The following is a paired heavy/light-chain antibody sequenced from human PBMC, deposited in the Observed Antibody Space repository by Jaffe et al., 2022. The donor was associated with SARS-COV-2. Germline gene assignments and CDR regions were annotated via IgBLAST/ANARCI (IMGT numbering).Heavy chain of an antibody. Sequence: EVQLLESGGGLAQPGGSLRLSCAVSGFTFSITAMSWVRQAPGKGLEWVSVVSDRGGITYYADSVKGRFTVSRDNSKNTLYLQMNSLRAEDTAVYYCAKVTIFGVLPTWGYFDYWGQGTLVTVSS. D-gene: IGHD3-3*01. CDR2: VSDRGGIT. J-gene: IGHJ4*02. V-gene: IGHV3-23*01. CDR1: GFTFSITA. CDR3: AKVTIFGVLPTWGYFDY.
Light chain of an antibody. J-gene: IGKJ1*01. CDR3: QQLNSYPWT. V-gene: IGKV1-9*01. CDR1: QAISNY. CDR2: AAS. Sequence: DIQLTQSPSFLSASVGDRVTITCRASQAISNYLAWYQQKPGKAPKLLIYAASTLQSGVPSRFSGSGSGTEFTLTISSLQPEDFATYYCQQLNSYPWTFGQGTKVEIK.